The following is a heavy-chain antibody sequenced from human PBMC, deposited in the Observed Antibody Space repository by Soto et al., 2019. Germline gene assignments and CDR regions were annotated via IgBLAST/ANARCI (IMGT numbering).Heavy chain of an antibody. D-gene: IGHD6-13*01. CDR2: IIPILGIA. V-gene: IGHV1-69*02. CDR1: GGTFSSYT. J-gene: IGHJ4*02. CDR3: ARAGVISWYDLDY. Sequence: SVKVSCKASGGTFSSYTISWVRQAPGQGLEWMGRIIPILGIANYAQKFQGRVTITADKSTSTAYMELSSLRSEDTAVYYCARAGVISWYDLDYWGQGTLVTVSS.